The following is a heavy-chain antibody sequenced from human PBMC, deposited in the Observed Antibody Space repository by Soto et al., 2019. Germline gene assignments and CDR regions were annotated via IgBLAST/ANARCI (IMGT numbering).Heavy chain of an antibody. CDR2: ISAYNGNT. CDR1: GYTFTSYG. J-gene: IGHJ6*02. D-gene: IGHD6-13*01. Sequence: QVQLVQSGAEVKKPGASVKVSCKASGYTFTSYGISWVRQAPGQGLEWMGWISAYNGNTNYAQKLQGRVTMTPDTSTSTAYMELRSLRSDDTAVYYCAGGPLYSSSWYDYYYYGMDVWGQGTTVTVSS. V-gene: IGHV1-18*04. CDR3: AGGPLYSSSWYDYYYYGMDV.